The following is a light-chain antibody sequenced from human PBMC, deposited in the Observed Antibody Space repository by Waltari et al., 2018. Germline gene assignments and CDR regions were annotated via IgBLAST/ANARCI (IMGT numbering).Light chain of an antibody. CDR1: QGISSY. J-gene: IGKJ1*01. CDR2: AAS. CDR3: RQLKSYPWT. V-gene: IGKV1-9*01. Sequence: LTQSTSPPPASVGDRVTITCRASQGISSYLAWYQQKPGKAPNLLIYAASSLQSGVPSTFSGSGSGTDFTLTISSLRPEYFATQYCRQLKSYPWTFGQETKVEIK.